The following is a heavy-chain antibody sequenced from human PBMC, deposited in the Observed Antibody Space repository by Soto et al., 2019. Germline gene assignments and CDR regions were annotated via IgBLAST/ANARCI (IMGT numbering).Heavy chain of an antibody. CDR2: IIPILGIA. Sequence: QVQLVQSGAEVKKPGSSVKVSCKASGGTFSSYTISWVRQAPGQGLEWMGRIIPILGIANYAQKFQGRVTITADKSTSPXXMXLIXLRSEDTAVYYCARISRRLLGTLGYSYGLLDAFDIWGQGTMVTVSS. D-gene: IGHD5-18*01. V-gene: IGHV1-69*02. CDR3: ARISRRLLGTLGYSYGLLDAFDI. CDR1: GGTFSSYT. J-gene: IGHJ3*02.